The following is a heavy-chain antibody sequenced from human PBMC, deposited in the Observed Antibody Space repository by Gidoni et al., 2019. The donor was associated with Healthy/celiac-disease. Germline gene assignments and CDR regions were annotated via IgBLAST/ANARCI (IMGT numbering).Heavy chain of an antibody. Sequence: FTISRDNSKNTLYLQMNSLRAEDTAVYYCAKDGAVAGKGFDYWGQGTLVTVSS. V-gene: IGHV3-23*01. CDR3: AKDGAVAGKGFDY. J-gene: IGHJ4*02. D-gene: IGHD6-19*01.